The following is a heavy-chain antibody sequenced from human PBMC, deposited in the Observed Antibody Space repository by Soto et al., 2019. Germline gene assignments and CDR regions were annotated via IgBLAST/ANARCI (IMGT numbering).Heavy chain of an antibody. D-gene: IGHD1-1*01. V-gene: IGHV1-69*13. J-gene: IGHJ6*02. CDR1: GGTFSSYA. Sequence: SVKVSCKASGGTFSSYAISWVRQAPGQGLEWMGGIIPIFGTANYAQKFQGRVTITADESTSTAYTELSSLRSEDTAVYYCARFFRANWNYYCGMDVWAQGSTVTVSS. CDR2: IIPIFGTA. CDR3: ARFFRANWNYYCGMDV.